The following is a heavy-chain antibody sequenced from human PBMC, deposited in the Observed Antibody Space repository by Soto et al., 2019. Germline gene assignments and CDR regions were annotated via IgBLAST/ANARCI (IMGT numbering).Heavy chain of an antibody. Sequence: GGSLKISCKGSGYSFTSYWIAWVRQVPGKGLECMGIIYPGDSDTRYSPSFEGQVTISADKSINTAYLQWSSLKASDSAMYYCARPFDTSGWYDHGGQGTLVTVSS. CDR2: IYPGDSDT. CDR3: ARPFDTSGWYDH. V-gene: IGHV5-51*01. D-gene: IGHD6-19*01. J-gene: IGHJ5*02. CDR1: GYSFTSYW.